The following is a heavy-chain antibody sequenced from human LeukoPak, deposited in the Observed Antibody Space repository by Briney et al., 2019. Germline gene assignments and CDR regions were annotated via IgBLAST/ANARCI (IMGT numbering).Heavy chain of an antibody. D-gene: IGHD6-13*01. CDR3: AKIIAAAGRPDY. CDR2: ISGSGGST. V-gene: IGHV3-23*01. J-gene: IGHJ4*02. CDR1: GFTFSSYG. Sequence: GGSLRLSCAACGFTFSSYGMSWVRQAPGKGLEWVSAISGSGGSTYYADSVKGRFTISRDNSKNTLYLQMNSLRAEDTAVYYCAKIIAAAGRPDYWGQGTLVTVSS.